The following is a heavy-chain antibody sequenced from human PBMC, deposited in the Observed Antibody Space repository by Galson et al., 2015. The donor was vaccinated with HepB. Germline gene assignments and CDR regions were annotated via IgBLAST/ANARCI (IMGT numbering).Heavy chain of an antibody. CDR1: GFTLSRHW. Sequence: SLRLSCAASGFTLSRHWMHWVRQVPGKGLVWVSRLNLDGSVTSYADSVKGRFTISRDNAKNTLYLQMNSLSAEDTAIYYCTRDRGGSSGRPLDYWGQGTLVTVSS. V-gene: IGHV3-74*01. CDR3: TRDRGGSSGRPLDY. J-gene: IGHJ4*02. D-gene: IGHD6-6*01. CDR2: LNLDGSVT.